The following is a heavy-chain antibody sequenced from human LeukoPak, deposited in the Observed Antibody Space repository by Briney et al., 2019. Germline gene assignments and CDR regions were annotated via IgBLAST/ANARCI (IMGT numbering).Heavy chain of an antibody. J-gene: IGHJ4*02. D-gene: IGHD6-19*01. CDR3: AKANGEQWLAYYFDY. V-gene: IGHV3-23*01. CDR1: GFPLSGYT. Sequence: PGGSLRLSCDAAGFPLSGYTMVWVRRAPGKGLEWVSAISGSGGSTYYADSVKGRFTISRDNSKNTLYLQMNSLRAEDTAVYYCAKANGEQWLAYYFDYWGQGTLVTVSS. CDR2: ISGSGGST.